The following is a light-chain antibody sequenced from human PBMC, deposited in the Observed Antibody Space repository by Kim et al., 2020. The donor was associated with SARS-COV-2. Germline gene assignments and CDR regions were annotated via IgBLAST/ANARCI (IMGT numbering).Light chain of an antibody. V-gene: IGKV3-11*01. CDR2: DVS. Sequence: EIVLTQSPATLSLSPGERVTLSCRASQSIRNYLAWHQQKPGQAPRLLIYDVSNRATGIPARFSGSGSGTDFTLTISSLEPEDFAVYYCQQRYCWPLTFGGGTKVDIK. J-gene: IGKJ4*01. CDR3: QQRYCWPLT. CDR1: QSIRNY.